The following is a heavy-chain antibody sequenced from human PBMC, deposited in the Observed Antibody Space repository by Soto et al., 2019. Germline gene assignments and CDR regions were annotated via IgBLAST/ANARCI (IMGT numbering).Heavy chain of an antibody. V-gene: IGHV3-23*01. J-gene: IGHJ1*01. CDR2: ITNSGDTT. Sequence: AAGFTCVDHAMPLVLQTPGKGLEGVSAITNSGDTTYYAESVKGRFTLSRDNAKNTLYLQMNSLRVEDTAVYFCAIVYWGIHRSSYDCFGIWGEGTL. CDR3: AIVYWGIHRSSYDCFGI. D-gene: IGHD6-13*01. CDR1: GFTCVDHA.